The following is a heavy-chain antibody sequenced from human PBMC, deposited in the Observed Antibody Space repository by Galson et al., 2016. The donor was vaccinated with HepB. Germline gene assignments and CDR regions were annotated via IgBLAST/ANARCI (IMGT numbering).Heavy chain of an antibody. CDR2: IKNSNSDV. CDR1: GFTFSTYT. D-gene: IGHD6-13*01. J-gene: IGHJ3*02. Sequence: LRLSCAASGFTFSTYTLNWVRQAPGKGLEWVSSIKNSNSDVYYEDSVKGRFTISRDNAENSLYLQMDSLTAEDTAMYYCARARIAALGTGAFDMWGQGPMVTVSS. CDR3: ARARIAALGTGAFDM. V-gene: IGHV3-21*01.